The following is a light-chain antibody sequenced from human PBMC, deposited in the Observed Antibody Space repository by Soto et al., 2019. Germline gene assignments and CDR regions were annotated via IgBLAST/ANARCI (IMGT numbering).Light chain of an antibody. Sequence: EIVLTQSPATLSLSPGERATLSCRASQSVSRSYLAWYQQKPGQAPRLLIYGASSRATGIPDRFSGSGSGTDFSLTISRLEPEDFAVYYCQQYGSSPPYTFGQGTNLEIK. CDR3: QQYGSSPPYT. V-gene: IGKV3-20*01. J-gene: IGKJ2*01. CDR2: GAS. CDR1: QSVSRSY.